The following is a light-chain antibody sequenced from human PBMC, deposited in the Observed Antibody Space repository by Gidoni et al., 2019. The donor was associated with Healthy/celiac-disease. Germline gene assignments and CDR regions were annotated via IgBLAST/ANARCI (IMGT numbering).Light chain of an antibody. J-gene: IGKJ1*01. CDR1: QSISSW. V-gene: IGKV1-5*03. CDR2: KAS. Sequence: DIQMTQSPSTLSASVGDRVTITCRASQSISSWLAWYQQKPGKAPKLLIYKASSLESEVPSRFSGSGSGTEFTLTISSLQPDDFATYYCQQYNSYWTFGQXTKVEIK. CDR3: QQYNSYWT.